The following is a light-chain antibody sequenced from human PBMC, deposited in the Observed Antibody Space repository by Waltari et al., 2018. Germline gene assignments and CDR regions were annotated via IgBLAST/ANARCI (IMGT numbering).Light chain of an antibody. J-gene: IGKJ2*01. CDR1: QDIINY. V-gene: IGKV1-33*01. Sequence: DIQMTQSPSSLSASIGDRVTITCQASQDIINYLNWYQQTQGKAPKILNYAASNLATGVPSRFSVCGSSTAFRLTITSLHPQDIATYFCQQYENLPYTFGQGTNLEIK. CDR2: AAS. CDR3: QQYENLPYT.